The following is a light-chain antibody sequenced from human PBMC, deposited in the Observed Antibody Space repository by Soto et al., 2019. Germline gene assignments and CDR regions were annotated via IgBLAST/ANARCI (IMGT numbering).Light chain of an antibody. J-gene: IGLJ1*01. CDR2: GVS. CDR3: SSYTASSTLL. Sequence: QSALTQPASVSGSPGQSITISCTGTISDFVIYNYVSWYQQHPGKAPKLMLYGVSNRPSGVSNRFSGSKSGNTASLTISGLQADDEADYYCSSYTASSTLLFGTGTKLTVL. V-gene: IGLV2-14*01. CDR1: ISDFVIYNY.